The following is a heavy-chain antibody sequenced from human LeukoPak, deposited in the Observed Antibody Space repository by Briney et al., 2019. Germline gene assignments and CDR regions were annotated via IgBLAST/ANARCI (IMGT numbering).Heavy chain of an antibody. V-gene: IGHV4-59*01. J-gene: IGHJ6*02. CDR2: IYYSGST. Sequence: KPSETLSLTCTVSGGSINNYYWSWIRQPPGKGQEWVGYIYYSGSTNYNPSLKSRVTISVDTSKNQFSLKLSSVTAADTAVYYCARIPSGRLYYYGMDVWGQGTTVTVSS. CDR3: ARIPSGRLYYYGMDV. CDR1: GGSINNYY. D-gene: IGHD6-19*01.